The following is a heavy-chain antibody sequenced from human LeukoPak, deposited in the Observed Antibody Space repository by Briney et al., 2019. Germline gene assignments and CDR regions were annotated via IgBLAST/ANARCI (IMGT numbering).Heavy chain of an antibody. CDR3: AKSVESAVTTNPYFDY. CDR1: GFTFSNYA. V-gene: IGHV3-23*01. J-gene: IGHJ4*02. Sequence: GGSLRLSCAASGFTFSNYAMSWVRQAPGKGLEWVSVISGSGGSTYFADSVKGRFTISRDNTKNTLYLQMNSLRAEDTAVYYCAKSVESAVTTNPYFDYWGQGTLVTVSS. CDR2: ISGSGGST. D-gene: IGHD4-17*01.